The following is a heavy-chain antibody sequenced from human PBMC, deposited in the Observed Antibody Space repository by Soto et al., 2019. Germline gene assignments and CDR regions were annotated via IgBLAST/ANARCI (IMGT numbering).Heavy chain of an antibody. V-gene: IGHV3-15*01. J-gene: IGHJ3*02. CDR3: ARVGILALYDAFDI. D-gene: IGHD2-2*02. Sequence: GGSLRLSCTASGIIFSNTWINWVRQAPGKGLEWVGRIKSNTDGGTTDYATPVKGRFALSRDNAKDSLYLQMNSLRAEDTAVYYCARVGILALYDAFDIWGQGTMVTVSS. CDR1: GIIFSNTW. CDR2: IKSNTDGGTT.